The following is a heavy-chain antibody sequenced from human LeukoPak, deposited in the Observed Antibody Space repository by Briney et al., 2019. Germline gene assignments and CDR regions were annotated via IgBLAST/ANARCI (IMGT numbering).Heavy chain of an antibody. CDR2: IKSNTDGGTP. D-gene: IGHD3-10*01. Sequence: GGSLRLSCAASRFTFSKAWMSWVRQAPGHGLEWVGRIKSNTDGGTPDYAAPVKGRFTISRDHSKNTLYLQMNSLKTEDTAIYYCTKTYYDGSRSLDYWGQGTLVTVSS. CDR1: RFTFSKAW. CDR3: TKTYYDGSRSLDY. J-gene: IGHJ4*02. V-gene: IGHV3-15*01.